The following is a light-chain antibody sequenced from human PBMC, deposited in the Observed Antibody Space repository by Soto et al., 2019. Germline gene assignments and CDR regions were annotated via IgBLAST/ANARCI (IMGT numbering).Light chain of an antibody. Sequence: EIVLTQSPGPLSLSPGERATLSCRASQSVSRSYLAWYQQKPGQAPRLLIYGASSRATGIPDRFSGSGSGTDFTLTISRLEPEDFAVYYCQQYGSSPYTFGQGTKLEI. J-gene: IGKJ2*01. CDR2: GAS. CDR1: QSVSRSY. V-gene: IGKV3-20*01. CDR3: QQYGSSPYT.